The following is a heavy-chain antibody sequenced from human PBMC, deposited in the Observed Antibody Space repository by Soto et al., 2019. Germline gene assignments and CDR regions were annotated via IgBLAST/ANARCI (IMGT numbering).Heavy chain of an antibody. Sequence: QVQLVQSGAEVKKPGSSVEVSCKASGGTFSSYAISWVRQAPGQGLEWMGGIIPIFGTANYAQKFQGRVTITADESTSTAYMELSSLRSEDTAVYYCARGLRAPDVLRFLEWSNERYYYMDVWGKGTTVTVSS. CDR1: GGTFSSYA. D-gene: IGHD3-3*01. J-gene: IGHJ6*03. V-gene: IGHV1-69*01. CDR2: IIPIFGTA. CDR3: ARGLRAPDVLRFLEWSNERYYYMDV.